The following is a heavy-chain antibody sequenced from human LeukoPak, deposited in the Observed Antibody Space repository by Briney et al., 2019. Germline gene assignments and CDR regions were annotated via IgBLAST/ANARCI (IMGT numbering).Heavy chain of an antibody. CDR1: GYTFTGNY. CDR3: ARDENWGPDF. D-gene: IGHD7-27*01. V-gene: IGHV1-2*02. Sequence: ASVKVSCKASGYTFTGNYMHWLRQAPGQGLEWMGWIKPDSGGTNYAQKFQGRVTLTRDTSISTAHMELSRLRSDDTAVYYCARDENWGPDFWGQGTRVTVSS. CDR2: IKPDSGGT. J-gene: IGHJ4*02.